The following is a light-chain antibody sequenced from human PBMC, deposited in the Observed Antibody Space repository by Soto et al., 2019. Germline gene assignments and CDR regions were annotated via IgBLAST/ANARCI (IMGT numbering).Light chain of an antibody. CDR3: QQYDNLIT. J-gene: IGKJ5*01. Sequence: DIPMTQSPSSLSASVGDRVTITCQASQDISNYLNWYQQKPGKAPKLLIYDASNLETGVPSRFSGSGSGTDFTFTISSLQPEDTATYYCQQYDNLITFGQGTRLEIK. V-gene: IGKV1-33*01. CDR2: DAS. CDR1: QDISNY.